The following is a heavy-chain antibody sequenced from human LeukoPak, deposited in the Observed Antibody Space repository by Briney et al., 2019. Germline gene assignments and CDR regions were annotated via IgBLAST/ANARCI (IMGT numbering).Heavy chain of an antibody. CDR3: AKGHRSSSSFFDS. J-gene: IGHJ4*02. V-gene: IGHV3-23*01. CDR2: INGRGDDT. CDR1: SGFA. Sequence: GGSLRLSCAAFSGFAMSWVRQAPGKGLEWVSAINGRGDDTYYPDSVKGQFTISRDNSNNTLYLQMNSLRAEDTAVYYCAKGHRSSSSFFDSWGQGILVTVSS. D-gene: IGHD6-19*01.